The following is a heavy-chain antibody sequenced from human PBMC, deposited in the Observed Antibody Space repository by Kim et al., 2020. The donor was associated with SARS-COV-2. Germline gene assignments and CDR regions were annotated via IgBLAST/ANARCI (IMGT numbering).Heavy chain of an antibody. Sequence: GGSLRLSCTASGFTFGDYAMSWFRQAPGKGLEWVGFIRSKAYGGTTEYAASVKGRFTISRDDSKSIAYLQMNSLKTEDTAVYYCTRDLRDDFWSGYYTGSYYYGMDVWGQGTTVTVSS. D-gene: IGHD3-3*01. J-gene: IGHJ6*02. CDR1: GFTFGDYA. CDR2: IRSKAYGGTT. CDR3: TRDLRDDFWSGYYTGSYYYGMDV. V-gene: IGHV3-49*03.